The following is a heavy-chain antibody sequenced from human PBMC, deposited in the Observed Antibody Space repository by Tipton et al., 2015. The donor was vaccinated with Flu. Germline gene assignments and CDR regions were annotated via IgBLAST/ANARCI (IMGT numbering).Heavy chain of an antibody. CDR3: ARLAYSYDIRGYYFDS. V-gene: IGHV4-4*07. CDR1: GGSISSYY. J-gene: IGHJ4*02. CDR2: ILTGGST. Sequence: TLSLTCSVSGGSISSYYWSWIRQPAGKGLEWIGRILTGGSTNYNPSLKSRVTMSVDTSKNQFSLKLSSVTAADTAVYYCARLAYSYDIRGYYFDSWCQGTLVTVSS. D-gene: IGHD5-18*01.